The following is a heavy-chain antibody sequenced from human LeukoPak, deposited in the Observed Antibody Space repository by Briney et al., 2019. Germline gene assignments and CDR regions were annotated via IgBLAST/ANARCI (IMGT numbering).Heavy chain of an antibody. J-gene: IGHJ2*01. CDR1: GFTFSSYS. V-gene: IGHV3-21*01. Sequence: GGSLRLSCAASGFTFSSYSMNWVRQAPGKGLEWVSSISSSSSYIYYADSVKGRFTISRDNAKNSLYLQMNSLRAEDTAVYYCARDERSSSWYDWYFDLWGRGTLVTVSS. D-gene: IGHD6-13*01. CDR3: ARDERSSSWYDWYFDL. CDR2: ISSSSSYI.